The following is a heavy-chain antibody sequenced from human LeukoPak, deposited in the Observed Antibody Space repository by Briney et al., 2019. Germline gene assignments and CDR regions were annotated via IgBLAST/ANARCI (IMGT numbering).Heavy chain of an antibody. CDR1: GVSTTNGIYY. CDR2: VHNVGST. CDR3: ARHAEYNSGWHFYLDH. J-gene: IGHJ4*02. V-gene: IGHV4-39*01. D-gene: IGHD6-19*01. Sequence: PSETLSLTCTVSGVSTTNGIYYWDWIRQSRGKGLEWIGRVHNVGSTYYNLSLRSRVTMSIDTSKNQFSLRLNSVAAADTAVYYCARHAEYNSGWHFYLDHWGQGILVTVSS.